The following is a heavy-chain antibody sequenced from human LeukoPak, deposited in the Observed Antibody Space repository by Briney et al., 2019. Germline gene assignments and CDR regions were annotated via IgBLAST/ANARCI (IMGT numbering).Heavy chain of an antibody. CDR1: GFTFSSYA. Sequence: PGRSLRLSCAASGFTFSSYAMHWVRQAPGKGLEWVAVISYDGSNKYYADSVKGRFTISRDNSKNTPYLQMNSLRAEDTAVYYCARDLYDILTGYRNLAIDYWGQGTLVTVSS. V-gene: IGHV3-30*04. J-gene: IGHJ4*02. D-gene: IGHD3-9*01. CDR2: ISYDGSNK. CDR3: ARDLYDILTGYRNLAIDY.